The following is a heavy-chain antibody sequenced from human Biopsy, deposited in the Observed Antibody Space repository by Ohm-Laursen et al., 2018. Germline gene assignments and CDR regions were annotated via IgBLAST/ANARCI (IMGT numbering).Heavy chain of an antibody. CDR3: ARGRLREVARFDY. V-gene: IGHV4-34*01. Sequence: SGTLSLTCAVYGGSFSGYYWSWIRQPPGKGLEWIGEINHSGSTNYNPSLKSRVTISVDTSKNQFSLKLSSVTAADTAVYYCARGRLREVARFDYWGQGTLVTVSS. J-gene: IGHJ4*02. CDR1: GGSFSGYY. CDR2: INHSGST. D-gene: IGHD5-12*01.